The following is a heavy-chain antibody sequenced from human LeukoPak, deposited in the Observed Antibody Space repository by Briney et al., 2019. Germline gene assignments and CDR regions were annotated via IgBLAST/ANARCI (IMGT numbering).Heavy chain of an antibody. CDR1: VYIFTSYY. CDR3: ARVLIDILTGNGGFDP. D-gene: IGHD3-9*01. V-gene: IGHV1-46*01. Sequence: GASVKVSCKASVYIFTSYYMHWVRQAPGQGLEWMGIINPSGGSTNYAQKFQGRVTMTRDTSTSTVYMELSSLRSEDTAVYYCARVLIDILTGNGGFDPWGQGTLVTVSS. J-gene: IGHJ5*02. CDR2: INPSGGST.